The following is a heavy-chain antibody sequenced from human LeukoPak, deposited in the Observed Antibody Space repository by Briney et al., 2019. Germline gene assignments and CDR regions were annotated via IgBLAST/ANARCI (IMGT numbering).Heavy chain of an antibody. D-gene: IGHD5-18*01. CDR3: AKGQRITWIQNWFDP. CDR2: ISWNSGSI. CDR1: GFTFDDYA. Sequence: PGGSLRLSCAASGFTFDDYAMHWVRQAPGKGLEGVSGISWNSGSIGYADSVKGRFTISRDNAKNSLYLQMNSLRAEDTALYYCAKGQRITWIQNWFDPWGQGTLVTVSS. V-gene: IGHV3-9*01. J-gene: IGHJ5*02.